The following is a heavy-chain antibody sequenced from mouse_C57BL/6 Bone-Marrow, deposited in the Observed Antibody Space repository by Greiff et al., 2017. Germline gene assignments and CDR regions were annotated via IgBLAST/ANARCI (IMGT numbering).Heavy chain of an antibody. D-gene: IGHD2-1*01. CDR2: IWSCGST. J-gene: IGHJ4*01. CDR3: ARKGGNYGGFVLDY. Sequence: QVPLQLSGPGLVQPSQSLSITCSVSGFSLTSFGVHLVRLSPGSGLEWLGVIWSCGSTDYNAAFISRLNISKDNSKSQVFFKMNILQADDTAIYNCARKGGNYGGFVLDYWGQGTSVTVSS. CDR1: GFSLTSFG. V-gene: IGHV2-2*01.